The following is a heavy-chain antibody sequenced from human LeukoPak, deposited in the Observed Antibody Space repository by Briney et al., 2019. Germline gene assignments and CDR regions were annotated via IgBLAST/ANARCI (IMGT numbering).Heavy chain of an antibody. V-gene: IGHV3-30-3*01. J-gene: IGHJ4*02. CDR3: ARDSSTITMVRGVLDY. D-gene: IGHD3-10*01. CDR2: ISYDGSNK. Sequence: GGSLRLSCAASGFTFSSYAMHWVRQAPGKGLEWVAVISYDGSNKYYADSVKGRFTVSRDNSKNTLYLQMNSLRAEDTAVYYCARDSSTITMVRGVLDYWGQGTLVTVSS. CDR1: GFTFSSYA.